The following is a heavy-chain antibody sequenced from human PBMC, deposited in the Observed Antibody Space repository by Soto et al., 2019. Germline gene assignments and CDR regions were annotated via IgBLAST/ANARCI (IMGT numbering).Heavy chain of an antibody. CDR3: TKDAEAYDFAFDK. CDR1: GFSFSNYG. D-gene: IGHD3-3*01. CDR2: ITKTGRST. V-gene: IGHV3-23*01. Sequence: PGGSLRLSCATSGFSFSNYGMSWVRQAPGKGLEWVSGITKTGRSTFIADSVGGRFTISRDNLKNIMYLQMNSLRVDDTALYYCTKDAEAYDFAFDKWGQGTMVTVSS. J-gene: IGHJ3*02.